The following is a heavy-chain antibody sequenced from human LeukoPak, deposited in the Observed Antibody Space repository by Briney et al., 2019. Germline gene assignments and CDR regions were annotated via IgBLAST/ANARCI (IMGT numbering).Heavy chain of an antibody. CDR3: AKDLWGSRATGTGFDY. D-gene: IGHD1-1*01. CDR2: ISGSGGST. J-gene: IGHJ4*02. V-gene: IGHV3-23*01. CDR1: GFTFSSYA. Sequence: PGGSLRLSCAASGFTFSSYAMSWVRQAPGKGLEWVSAISGSGGSTYYADSVKGRFTISRDNSKNTLYLQMNSLRAEDTAVYYCAKDLWGSRATGTGFDYWGQGTLVTVSS.